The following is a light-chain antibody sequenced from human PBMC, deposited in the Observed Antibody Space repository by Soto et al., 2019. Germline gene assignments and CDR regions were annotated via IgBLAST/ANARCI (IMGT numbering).Light chain of an antibody. CDR1: QSVSSNY. Sequence: EIVLTQSPDTLSLSPGERATLSCRASQSVSSNYLAWYQQKPGQAPRLLMYGASSRATGIPDRFSGGGSGTAFTLTIGRLEPEDFAVYYCQHYGNSRATFGQGTKVELK. V-gene: IGKV3-20*01. CDR3: QHYGNSRAT. J-gene: IGKJ1*01. CDR2: GAS.